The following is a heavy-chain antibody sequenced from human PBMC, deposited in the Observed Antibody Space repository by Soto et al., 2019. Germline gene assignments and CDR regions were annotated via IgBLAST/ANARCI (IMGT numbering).Heavy chain of an antibody. CDR3: AEDLQQRIYYFYMDV. CDR1: GFTFSSYG. V-gene: IGHV3-30*18. Sequence: GGSLRLSCAASGFTFSSYGMHWVRQAPGKGLEWVAVISYDGSNKYYADSVKDRFTISRVNSKNSLYLQMNSLRAEDTALYYFAEDLQQRIYYFYMDVWGQGTAVTVSS. J-gene: IGHJ6*03. D-gene: IGHD6-13*01. CDR2: ISYDGSNK.